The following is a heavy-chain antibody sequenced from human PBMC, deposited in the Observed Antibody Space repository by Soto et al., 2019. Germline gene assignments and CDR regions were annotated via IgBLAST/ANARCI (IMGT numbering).Heavy chain of an antibody. V-gene: IGHV4-4*02. Sequence: SETLSLTCAVSGGSISSSNWWSWVRQPPGKGLEWIGEIHHTGSTNYSPSLKSRVTISIDNSNNQFSLNVDSVTAADTAVYYCARAPGELSFPWFAPWGQGTLVTVSS. D-gene: IGHD3-10*01. CDR1: GGSISSSNW. CDR3: ARAPGELSFPWFAP. J-gene: IGHJ5*02. CDR2: IHHTGST.